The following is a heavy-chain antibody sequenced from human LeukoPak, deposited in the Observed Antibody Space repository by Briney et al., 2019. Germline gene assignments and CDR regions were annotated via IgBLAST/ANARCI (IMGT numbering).Heavy chain of an antibody. CDR3: AKDAPIVPDYCYYYGMDV. Sequence: GGSLRLSCAASGFTFTSYSMNWVRQAPGKGLEWVSTISGGGGSTYYADSVKGRFTISRDNSKNTLYLQMNSLRAEDTAVYYCAKDAPIVPDYCYYYGMDVWGQGTTVTVSS. V-gene: IGHV3-23*01. D-gene: IGHD2/OR15-2a*01. CDR1: GFTFTSYS. CDR2: ISGGGGST. J-gene: IGHJ6*02.